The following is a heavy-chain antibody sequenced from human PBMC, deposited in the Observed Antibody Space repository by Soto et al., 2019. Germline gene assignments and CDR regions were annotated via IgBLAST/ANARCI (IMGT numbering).Heavy chain of an antibody. V-gene: IGHV1-18*01. CDR2: ISAYNGNT. J-gene: IGHJ4*02. D-gene: IGHD2-15*01. Sequence: QVQLVQSGAEVKKPGASVKVSCKASGYTFTSYGISWVRQAPGQGLEWMGWISAYNGNTNHAQKLQGRVTMTTDTTRGTAGMGRRSLRSDDTAVYYCAGDPKGYGGREDYWGQGTLVAVSS. CDR3: AGDPKGYGGREDY. CDR1: GYTFTSYG.